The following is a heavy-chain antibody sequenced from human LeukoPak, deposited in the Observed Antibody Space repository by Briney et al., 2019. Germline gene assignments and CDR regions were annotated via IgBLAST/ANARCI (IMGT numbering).Heavy chain of an antibody. CDR3: ARAYQRLGQLSLPDY. J-gene: IGHJ4*02. CDR1: GYTFTNYA. V-gene: IGHV7-4-1*02. CDR2: IHPSTGNP. D-gene: IGHD3-16*02. Sequence: ASVKVSCKASGYTFTNYAMNWVRQAPGQGLELMGWIHPSTGNPTYAQGFTGRFVFSLDTSVSTTYLQISSLKAEDTAVYYCARAYQRLGQLSLPDYWGQGTLVTVSS.